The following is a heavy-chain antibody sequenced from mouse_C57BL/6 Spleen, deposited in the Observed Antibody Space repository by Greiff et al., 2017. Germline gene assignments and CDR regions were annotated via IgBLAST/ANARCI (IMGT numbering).Heavy chain of an antibody. CDR3: AKPYYCGSSDWYFDV. J-gene: IGHJ1*03. Sequence: VQLQQPGAELVRPGSSVKLSCKASGYTFTSYWMHWVKQRPIQGLEWIGNIDPSDSETHYNQKFKDKATLTVNKSSSTAYMQLSSLTSEDSAVYYGAKPYYCGSSDWYFDVWGTGTTVTVSS. V-gene: IGHV1-52*01. CDR2: IDPSDSET. CDR1: GYTFTSYW. D-gene: IGHD1-1*01.